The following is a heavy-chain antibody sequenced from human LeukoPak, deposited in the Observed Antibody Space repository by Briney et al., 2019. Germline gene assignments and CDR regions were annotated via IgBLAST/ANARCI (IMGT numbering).Heavy chain of an antibody. CDR2: ISGSGGST. CDR3: AKLYSYGYDRTPFDY. J-gene: IGHJ4*02. V-gene: IGHV3-23*01. D-gene: IGHD5-18*01. CDR1: GFTFSSYA. Sequence: PGGSLRLSCAASGFTFSSYAMSWVRQAPGKGLEWVSAISGSGGSTYYADSVKGRFTISRDNSKNTLYLQMNSLRAEDTAVYYCAKLYSYGYDRTPFDYWGQGTLVTVSS.